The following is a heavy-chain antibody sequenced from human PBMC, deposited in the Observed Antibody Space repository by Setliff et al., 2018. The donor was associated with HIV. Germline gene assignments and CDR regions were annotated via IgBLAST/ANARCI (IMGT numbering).Heavy chain of an antibody. Sequence: PGGSLRLSCAASGFTSSDYWMHWIRQAPGEGLVWASRIRGDGTHTDYADSVRGRFTMSRDNAKNTVYLQMNDLRVEDTAVYFCARDRVGYWFDPWGQGTLVTVSS. D-gene: IGHD1-26*01. CDR1: GFTSSDYW. J-gene: IGHJ5*02. CDR2: IRGDGTHT. CDR3: ARDRVGYWFDP. V-gene: IGHV3-74*01.